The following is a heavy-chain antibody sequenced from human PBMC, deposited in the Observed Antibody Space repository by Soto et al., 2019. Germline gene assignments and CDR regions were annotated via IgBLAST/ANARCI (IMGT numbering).Heavy chain of an antibody. CDR2: IIPFYGKP. D-gene: IGHD3-10*01. CDR3: ARGYRELFFYAMDV. V-gene: IGHV1-69*06. J-gene: IGHJ6*04. Sequence: QVELVQSGLEVQNPGSSVKVSCKASGDTFSNYAMNWVLQAPGQGLEWMGGIIPFYGKPHYAENFLGRVTISADKFTPTAYLEVSSLRSEDTAVYFCARGYRELFFYAMDVWGSVTPVIVSS. CDR1: GDTFSNYA.